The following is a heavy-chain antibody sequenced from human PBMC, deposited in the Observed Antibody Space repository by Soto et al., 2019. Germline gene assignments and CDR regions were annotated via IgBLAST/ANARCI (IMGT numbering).Heavy chain of an antibody. Sequence: EVQLVESGGGLVQPGGSQRLSCAASGFTFSDHYMDWVRQAPGKGLEWVGRIRNKANSYTTDYAASVKGRFTISRDDSKDSLYLQMNSLKTEDTAIYYCARGRGKGAYFDYWGHGTLATVSS. J-gene: IGHJ4*01. CDR3: ARGRGKGAYFDY. CDR1: GFTFSDHY. D-gene: IGHD3-16*01. CDR2: IRNKANSYTT. V-gene: IGHV3-72*01.